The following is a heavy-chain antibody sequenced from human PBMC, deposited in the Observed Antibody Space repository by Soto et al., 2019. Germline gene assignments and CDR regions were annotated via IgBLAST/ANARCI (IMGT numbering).Heavy chain of an antibody. D-gene: IGHD1-26*01. V-gene: IGHV1-2*02. J-gene: IGHJ4*02. CDR3: GRGRSGQIVVFY. Sequence: QVQLVQSGAEVKKPGASVKVSCKASGYTFTGHYIHWVRQAPQQGPEWMGEIGPESGATRYAQKFQGRVTMPMDTSITTVYMELKNLSPDDTAVYYCGRGRSGQIVVFYWGQGTPVTVSS. CDR2: IGPESGAT. CDR1: GYTFTGHY.